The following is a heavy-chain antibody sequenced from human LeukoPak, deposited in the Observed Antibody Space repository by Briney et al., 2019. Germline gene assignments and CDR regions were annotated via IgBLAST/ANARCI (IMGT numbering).Heavy chain of an antibody. CDR3: ARDAAFYDSSGYYKDY. D-gene: IGHD3-22*01. CDR1: GYTFTGYY. CDR2: INPNSGGT. V-gene: IGHV1-2*02. Sequence: ASVKVSCKASGYTFTGYYMHWVRQAPGQGLEWIGWINPNSGGTNYAQKFQGRVTMTRDTSISTAYMELSRLRSDDTAVYYCARDAAFYDSSGYYKDYWGQGTLVTVSS. J-gene: IGHJ4*02.